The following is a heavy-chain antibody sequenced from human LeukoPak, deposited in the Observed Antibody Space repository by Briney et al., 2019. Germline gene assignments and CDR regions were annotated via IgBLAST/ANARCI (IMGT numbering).Heavy chain of an antibody. V-gene: IGHV3-48*01. D-gene: IGHD3-10*01. CDR1: GFTFSSYS. J-gene: IGHJ6*02. Sequence: GGSLRLSCAASGFTFSSYSMNWVRQARGKGLEWVSYMSSSSSTIYYADYVKGRFTISRDNAKNSLYLQMNSLRAEDTAVYYCARDSLRVWFGETYGMDVWGQGTTVTVSS. CDR3: ARDSLRVWFGETYGMDV. CDR2: MSSSSSTI.